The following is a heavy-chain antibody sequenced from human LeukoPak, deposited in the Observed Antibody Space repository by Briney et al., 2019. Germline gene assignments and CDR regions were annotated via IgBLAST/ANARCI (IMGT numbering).Heavy chain of an antibody. CDR2: FDPEDGET. CDR3: ATWGVIRWYFLFDY. J-gene: IGHJ4*02. CDR1: GYTLTELS. V-gene: IGHV1-24*01. D-gene: IGHD4-23*01. Sequence: ASVKVSCKVSGYTLTELSMHWVRQAPGKGLEWMGGFDPEDGETIYAQKFQGRVTMTEDTSTDTAYMELSSLRSEDTAVYYCATWGVIRWYFLFDYWGQGTLVTVSS.